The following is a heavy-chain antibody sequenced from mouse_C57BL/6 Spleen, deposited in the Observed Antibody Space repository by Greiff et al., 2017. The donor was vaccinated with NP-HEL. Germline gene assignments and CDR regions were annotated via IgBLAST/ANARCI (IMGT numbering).Heavy chain of an antibody. J-gene: IGHJ2*01. CDR3: ARRQLRLPYFDY. CDR2: IYPGDGDT. Sequence: VKLQESGPELVKPGASVKISCKASGYAFSSSWMNWVKQRPGKGLEWIGRIYPGDGDTNYNGKFKGKATLTADKSSSTAYMQLSSLTSEDSAVYFCARRQLRLPYFDYWGQGTTLTVSS. CDR1: GYAFSSSW. D-gene: IGHD3-2*02. V-gene: IGHV1-82*01.